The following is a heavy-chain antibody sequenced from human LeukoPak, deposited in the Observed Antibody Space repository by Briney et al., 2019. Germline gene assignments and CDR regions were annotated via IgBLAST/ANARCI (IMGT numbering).Heavy chain of an antibody. J-gene: IGHJ3*02. CDR3: ARDVAAAGADAFDI. V-gene: IGHV4-4*02. CDR2: IYHSGST. CDR1: GGSITSSNW. D-gene: IGHD6-13*01. Sequence: SETLSLTCAVSGGSITSSNWWSWVRQPPGKGLEWIGEIYHSGSTNYNPSLNSRVTISVHKSTNQFSLKLSSVTAADTAVYYCARDVAAAGADAFDIWGQGTMVTVSS.